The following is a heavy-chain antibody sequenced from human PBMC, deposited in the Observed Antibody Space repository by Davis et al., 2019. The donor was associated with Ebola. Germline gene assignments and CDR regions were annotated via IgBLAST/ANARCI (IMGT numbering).Heavy chain of an antibody. D-gene: IGHD1-26*01. CDR1: GGSISSSSYY. CDR2: IYYSGST. V-gene: IGHV4-39*01. J-gene: IGHJ4*02. Sequence: SETLSLTCTVSGGSISSSSYYWGWIRQPPGKGLEWIGSIYYSGSTYYNPSLKSRVTISVDTSKNQFSLKLSSVTAADKAVYYCARQTPGELDYWGQGTLVTVSS. CDR3: ARQTPGELDY.